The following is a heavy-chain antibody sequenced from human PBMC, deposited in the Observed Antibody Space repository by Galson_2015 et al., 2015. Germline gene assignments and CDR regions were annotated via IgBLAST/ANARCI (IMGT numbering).Heavy chain of an antibody. Sequence: CAISGDSVSSNSAAWNWIRQSPSRGLEWLGRTYYRSKWNNDYAVSVKSRITINPDTSKNQFSLQLNSVTPEDTAVCYCATTHYYDSSGGAFDIWVQGTMVTVSS. CDR3: ATTHYYDSSGGAFDI. J-gene: IGHJ3*02. V-gene: IGHV6-1*01. D-gene: IGHD3-22*01. CDR1: GDSVSSNSAA. CDR2: TYYRSKWNN.